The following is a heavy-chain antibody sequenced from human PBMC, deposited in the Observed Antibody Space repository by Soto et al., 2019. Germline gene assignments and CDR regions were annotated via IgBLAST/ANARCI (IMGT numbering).Heavy chain of an antibody. J-gene: IGHJ6*03. D-gene: IGHD3-3*01. CDR1: GYTFTSYG. Sequence: ASVKVSCKASGYTFTSYGISWVRQAPGQGLEWMGWISAYNGNTNYAQKLQGRVTMTTDTSTSTAYMELRSLRSEDTAVYYCARVPIPYDFWSGYYLYYMDVWGKGTTVTVSS. CDR3: ARVPIPYDFWSGYYLYYMDV. CDR2: ISAYNGNT. V-gene: IGHV1-18*01.